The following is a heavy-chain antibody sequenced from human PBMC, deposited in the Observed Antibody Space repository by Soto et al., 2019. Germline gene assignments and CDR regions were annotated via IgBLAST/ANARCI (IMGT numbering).Heavy chain of an antibody. D-gene: IGHD2-15*01. CDR1: GGTFSSYS. J-gene: IGHJ6*02. CDR3: ARAWAGYCSGGSCYWRDYYYYYGMDV. Sequence: SVKVSCKASGGTFSSYSISWVRQAPGQGLEWMGGIIPIFGTANYAQKFQGRVTITADESTSTAYMELSSLRSEDTAVYYCARAWAGYCSGGSCYWRDYYYYYGMDVWGQGTTVTVSS. V-gene: IGHV1-69*13. CDR2: IIPIFGTA.